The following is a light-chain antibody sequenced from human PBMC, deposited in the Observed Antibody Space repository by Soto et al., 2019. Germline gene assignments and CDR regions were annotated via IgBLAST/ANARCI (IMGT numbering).Light chain of an antibody. CDR1: PRLSSC. J-gene: IGKJ1*01. V-gene: IGKV1-5*03. Sequence: DSQMTQSPSTLSASVGDRVTITCRASPRLSSCLAWYQQKPGKAPNLLIYKASSLESGVPSRFSGSGSGTEFTLTISSLQPDDFATYDCQQYDTYSGTFGQGTKVEIK. CDR3: QQYDTYSGT. CDR2: KAS.